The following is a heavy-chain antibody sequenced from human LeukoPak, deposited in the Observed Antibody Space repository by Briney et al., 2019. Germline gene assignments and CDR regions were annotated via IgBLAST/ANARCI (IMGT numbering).Heavy chain of an antibody. V-gene: IGHV3-7*05. CDR2: IKQDGSEK. D-gene: IGHD3-22*01. Sequence: GGSLRLSCAASGITFSSYWMSWVRQAPGKGLEWVANIKQDGSEKYYVDSVKGRFTLSRDNAKNSLYLQMNSLRAEVTAVYYCARDGLDYYDSSGYSFDYWGQGTLVTVSS. CDR3: ARDGLDYYDSSGYSFDY. J-gene: IGHJ4*02. CDR1: GITFSSYW.